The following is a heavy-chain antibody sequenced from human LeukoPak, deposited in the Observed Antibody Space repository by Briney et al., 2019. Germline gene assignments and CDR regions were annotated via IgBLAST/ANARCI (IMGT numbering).Heavy chain of an antibody. CDR2: INANSGDT. Sequence: ASVTVSCKTSAYSFTGYFFHWIRQAPGQGLEWMGWINANSGDTNYAQQFQGRLTMTRDRSISTVYMELSSLTSDDTAVYYCARVSRVGATPDFDYWGQGTLVTVSS. CDR3: ARVSRVGATPDFDY. D-gene: IGHD1-26*01. J-gene: IGHJ4*02. V-gene: IGHV1-2*02. CDR1: AYSFTGYF.